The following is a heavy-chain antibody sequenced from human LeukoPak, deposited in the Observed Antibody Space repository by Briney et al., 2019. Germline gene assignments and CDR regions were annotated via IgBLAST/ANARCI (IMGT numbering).Heavy chain of an antibody. CDR3: ARGQAVRGVTTFDP. D-gene: IGHD3-10*01. J-gene: IGHJ5*02. CDR2: ISSSSSYI. Sequence: GGSLRLSCAASGFTFSSYSMNWVRQAPGKGLEWVSSISSSSSYIYYAGSVKGRFTISRDNAKNSLYLQMNSLRAEDTAVYYCARGQAVRGVTTFDPWGQGTLVTVSS. V-gene: IGHV3-21*01. CDR1: GFTFSSYS.